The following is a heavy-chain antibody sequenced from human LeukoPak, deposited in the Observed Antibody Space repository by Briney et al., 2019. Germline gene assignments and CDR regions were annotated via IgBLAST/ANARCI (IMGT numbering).Heavy chain of an antibody. Sequence: PGGSLRLSCAASGFTFSTYEMSWFRQAPGKGLEWVSDISDSGGSPFYADSVKGRFTISRNNSKYTLYLQMNSLRAEDTAVYYCAKLGRYQMPLDDYWGQGTLVTVSS. CDR2: ISDSGGSP. V-gene: IGHV3-23*01. CDR3: AKLGRYQMPLDDY. D-gene: IGHD2-2*01. CDR1: GFTFSTYE. J-gene: IGHJ4*02.